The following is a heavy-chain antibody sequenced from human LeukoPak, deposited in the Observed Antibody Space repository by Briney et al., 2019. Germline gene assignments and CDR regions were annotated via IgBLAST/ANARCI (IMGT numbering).Heavy chain of an antibody. CDR2: ISWNSGSI. D-gene: IGHD3-22*01. J-gene: IGHJ3*02. Sequence: GGSLRPSCAASGFTFDDYAMHWVRQAPGKGLEWVSGISWNSGSIGYADSVKGRFTISRDNAKNSLYLQMNSLRAEDMALYYCAKGSFYYYDSSGYLGAFDIWGQGTMVTVSS. V-gene: IGHV3-9*03. CDR1: GFTFDDYA. CDR3: AKGSFYYYDSSGYLGAFDI.